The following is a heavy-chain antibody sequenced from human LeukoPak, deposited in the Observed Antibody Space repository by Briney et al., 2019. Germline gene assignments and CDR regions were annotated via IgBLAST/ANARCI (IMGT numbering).Heavy chain of an antibody. J-gene: IGHJ4*02. CDR1: GFTFSSYA. V-gene: IGHV3-23*01. Sequence: GGSLRLSCAASGFTFSSYAMSWVRQAPGKGLEWVSAISGSGGSTYYADSVKGRFTISRDNSKNTLYLQMNSLRAEDTAVYYCAKDLDEWELALYDYWGQGTLVTVSS. CDR2: ISGSGGST. D-gene: IGHD1-26*01. CDR3: AKDLDEWELALYDY.